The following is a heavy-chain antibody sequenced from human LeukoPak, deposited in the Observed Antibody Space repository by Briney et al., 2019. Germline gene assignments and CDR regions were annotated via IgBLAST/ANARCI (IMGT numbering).Heavy chain of an antibody. J-gene: IGHJ2*01. D-gene: IGHD3-10*01. CDR2: IKSTTHGGTT. CDR1: GFLFNIAW. Sequence: TGGPLSLPCAASGFLFNIAWMNGPRQAPGKGLEWVGRIKSTTHGGTTDYAAPVKGRFTISRDDSKNTVYLQMDNLKTEDTAVYYCTPYYHGSWYFDLWGRGTLVTVSS. CDR3: TPYYHGSWYFDL. V-gene: IGHV3-15*07.